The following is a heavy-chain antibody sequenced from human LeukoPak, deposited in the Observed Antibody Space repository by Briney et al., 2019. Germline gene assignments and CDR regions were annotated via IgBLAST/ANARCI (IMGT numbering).Heavy chain of an antibody. CDR3: ARGGYCSSTSCLNFDY. D-gene: IGHD2-2*01. CDR1: AYTFTTYA. Sequence: GESLKISCKGSAYTFTTYAMHWVRQAPGQRLEWMGWINSGNGNTKYSQRFQGRVTITRDTSASTAYMELSSLRSEDTAVYYCARGGYCSSTSCLNFDYWGQGTLVTVSS. J-gene: IGHJ4*02. CDR2: INSGNGNT. V-gene: IGHV1-3*01.